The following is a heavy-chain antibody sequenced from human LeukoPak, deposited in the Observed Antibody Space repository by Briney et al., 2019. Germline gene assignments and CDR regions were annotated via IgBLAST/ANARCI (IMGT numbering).Heavy chain of an antibody. CDR1: GFSFSTSY. J-gene: IGHJ4*02. Sequence: GGSLRLSCAASGFSFSTSYMNWVRQAPGKGLEWVSYISSSSSTIYYADSVKGRFTISRDNAKNSLYLQMNSLRAEDTAVYYCAGAYYDSSGYYLHAPAYWGQGTLVTVSS. CDR3: AGAYYDSSGYYLHAPAY. V-gene: IGHV3-48*04. CDR2: ISSSSSTI. D-gene: IGHD3-22*01.